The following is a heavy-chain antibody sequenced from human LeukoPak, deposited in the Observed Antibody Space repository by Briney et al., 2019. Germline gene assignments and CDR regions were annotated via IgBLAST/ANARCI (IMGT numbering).Heavy chain of an antibody. CDR3: ARAGDWNPFDY. CDR2: IFTSGST. CDR1: GGSISSYY. D-gene: IGHD1-1*01. J-gene: IGHJ4*02. V-gene: IGHV4-4*07. Sequence: SETLSLTCTASGGSISSYYWSWIRQTAGQGLEWIGRIFTSGSTNYNPSLKSRLTMSVDMSKNQFSLKLSYVTAADTAVYYCARAGDWNPFDYWGQGILVTVSS.